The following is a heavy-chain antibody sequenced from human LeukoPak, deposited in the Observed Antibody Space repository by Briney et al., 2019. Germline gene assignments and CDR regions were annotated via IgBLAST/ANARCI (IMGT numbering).Heavy chain of an antibody. CDR2: IKSDGSEE. J-gene: IGHJ3*02. CDR3: VWLREGAFDI. V-gene: IGHV3-7*02. D-gene: IGHD3-10*01. Sequence: GGSLRLSCAASGFTFNRYWMSWVRQAPGKGLEWVAQIKSDGSEEYYADSVRGRFTISRDNAKSSLYLQMNSLGVEDTAVYYCVWLREGAFDIWGQGTMVTVSS. CDR1: GFTFNRYW.